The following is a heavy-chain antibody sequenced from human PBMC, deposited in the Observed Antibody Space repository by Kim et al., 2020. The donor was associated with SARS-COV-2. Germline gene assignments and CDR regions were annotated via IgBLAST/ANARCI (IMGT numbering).Heavy chain of an antibody. CDR1: GFTFSSYS. Sequence: GGSLRLSCAASGFTFSSYSMNWVRQAPGKGLEWVSYISSSSSTIYYADSVKGRFTISRDNAKNSLYLQMNSLRAEDTAVYYCARVISKSSWRNYYYYYGMDVWGQGTTVTVSS. CDR2: ISSSSSTI. CDR3: ARVISKSSWRNYYYYYGMDV. D-gene: IGHD6-13*01. J-gene: IGHJ6*02. V-gene: IGHV3-48*04.